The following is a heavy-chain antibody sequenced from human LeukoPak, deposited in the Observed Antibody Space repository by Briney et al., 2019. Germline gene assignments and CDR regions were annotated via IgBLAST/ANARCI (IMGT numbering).Heavy chain of an antibody. CDR2: IYPGDSDT. CDR3: ARQLGATSPTWFDP. D-gene: IGHD1-26*01. Sequence: GESLKISCEGSGYSFTSYWIAWVRQMPGKGLEWMGVIYPGDSDTRYSPSFQGQVTISADKSLSTAYLQWSSLKASDTAMYYCARQLGATSPTWFDPWGQGTLVTVSS. V-gene: IGHV5-51*01. J-gene: IGHJ5*02. CDR1: GYSFTSYW.